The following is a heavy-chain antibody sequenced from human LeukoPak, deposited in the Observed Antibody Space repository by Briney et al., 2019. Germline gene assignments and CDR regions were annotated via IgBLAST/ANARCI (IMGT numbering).Heavy chain of an antibody. CDR2: LTSNASSR. D-gene: IGHD6-13*01. V-gene: IGHV3-23*01. Sequence: PGGSLRLSCAASGFTFSSYGMSWVRQAPGKGLEWVSALTSNASSRYYADSVKGRFTFSRDNSKNTLYPQMNSLRVEDTAIYFCAKGGSSSWDYFDSWGQGTLVTVSP. J-gene: IGHJ4*02. CDR1: GFTFSSYG. CDR3: AKGGSSSWDYFDS.